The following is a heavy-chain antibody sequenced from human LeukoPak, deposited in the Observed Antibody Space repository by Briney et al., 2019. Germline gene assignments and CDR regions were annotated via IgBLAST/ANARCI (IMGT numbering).Heavy chain of an antibody. CDR3: ARVGYCSGGSCLNWFDP. J-gene: IGHJ5*02. D-gene: IGHD2-15*01. CDR1: GYSISSGYY. Sequence: PSETLSLTCIVSGYSISSGYYWGWIRLPPGKGLEWIGIINHRGSTFCNTSLKSRVTISVDTSTNQFSLQLRSVTAADTALYYCARVGYCSGGSCLNWFDPWGRGTLVTVSS. CDR2: INHRGST. V-gene: IGHV4-38-2*02.